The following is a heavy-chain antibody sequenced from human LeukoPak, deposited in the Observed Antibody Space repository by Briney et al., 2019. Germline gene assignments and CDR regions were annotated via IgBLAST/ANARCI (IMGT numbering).Heavy chain of an antibody. CDR1: GGSISGGGYS. CDR3: ARDEWSYGMDV. V-gene: IGHV4-30-2*01. D-gene: IGHD2-8*01. J-gene: IGHJ6*04. CDR2: IYHSGST. Sequence: PSQTLSHTCAVSGGSISGGGYSWSWIRQPPGKGLEWIGYIYHSGSTYYNPSLKSRVTISVDRSKNQFSLKLSSVTAADTAVYYCARDEWSYGMDVWGKGTAVTVSS.